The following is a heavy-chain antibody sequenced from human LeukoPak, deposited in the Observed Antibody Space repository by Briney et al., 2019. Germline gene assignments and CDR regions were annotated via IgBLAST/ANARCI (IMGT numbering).Heavy chain of an antibody. V-gene: IGHV3-7*03. CDR3: AKGRTLVGGSTRSYDY. D-gene: IGHD1-26*01. CDR2: IKQDGSEE. Sequence: PGGSLRLSCAASGFTFSSYWMHWVRQAPGKGLEWVANIKQDGSEEYYVDSVKGRFTISRDNSKDTLYLQMNSLRVEDTAVYYCAKGRTLVGGSTRSYDYWGQGTLVTVSS. J-gene: IGHJ4*02. CDR1: GFTFSSYW.